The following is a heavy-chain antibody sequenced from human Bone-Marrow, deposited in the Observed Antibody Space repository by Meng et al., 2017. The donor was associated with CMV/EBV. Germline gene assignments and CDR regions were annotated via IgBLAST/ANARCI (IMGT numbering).Heavy chain of an antibody. D-gene: IGHD3-22*01. CDR3: YSRGYFDY. CDR1: GGSISSSSYY. J-gene: IGHJ4*02. Sequence: SETLSLTCTVCGGSISSSSYYWGWIRQPPGKGLEWTGSIYYSGSTYYNPSLKSRVTISVHTSKNQFSLELSSVTAADTAVYCCYSRGYFDYWGQGTLVTVSS. CDR2: IYYSGST. V-gene: IGHV4-39*07.